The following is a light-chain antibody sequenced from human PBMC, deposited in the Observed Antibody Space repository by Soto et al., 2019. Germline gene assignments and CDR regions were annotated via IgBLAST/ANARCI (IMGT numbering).Light chain of an antibody. CDR1: QTISIY. CDR2: AAS. J-gene: IGKJ2*01. CDR3: QESYSSHYT. V-gene: IGKV1-39*01. Sequence: DIQMTQSPSSLSASVGDRVTITCRARQTISIYLNWYQQKPGKAPKLLIYAASSLQSGVPSRFSGSGSETDFTLTISSLQPEDFATYYCQESYSSHYTFGQGTKLEIK.